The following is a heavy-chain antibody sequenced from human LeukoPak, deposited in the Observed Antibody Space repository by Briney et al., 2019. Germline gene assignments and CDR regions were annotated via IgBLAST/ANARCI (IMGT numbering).Heavy chain of an antibody. J-gene: IGHJ4*02. Sequence: SETLSLTCSVSGASITNYYWSWIRQAPGKGLEWIGYIYYSGNTNTYNPSLKSRATISLYTSRKYFSLELRSVTAADTAVYYCARGGSYGAYLDYWGQGALVIVSS. CDR2: IYYSGNT. CDR3: ARGGSYGAYLDY. V-gene: IGHV4-59*01. D-gene: IGHD1-26*01. CDR1: GASITNYY.